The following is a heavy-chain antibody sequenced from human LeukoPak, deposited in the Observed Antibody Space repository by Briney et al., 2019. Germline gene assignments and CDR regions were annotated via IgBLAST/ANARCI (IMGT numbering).Heavy chain of an antibody. J-gene: IGHJ4*02. CDR1: GFTFSNYG. Sequence: GGSLRLSCAASGFTFSNYGMHWVRQAPGKGLEWVAFIRYDGSNKYYADSVKGRFTISRDNSKNTLYLQMNSLRAEDTAVYYCAKDLGYYDYVWGSYRPYYFDYWGQGTLVTVSS. D-gene: IGHD3-16*02. CDR2: IRYDGSNK. CDR3: AKDLGYYDYVWGSYRPYYFDY. V-gene: IGHV3-30*02.